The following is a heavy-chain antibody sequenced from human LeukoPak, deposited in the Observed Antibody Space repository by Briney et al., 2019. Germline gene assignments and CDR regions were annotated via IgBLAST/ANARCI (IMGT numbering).Heavy chain of an antibody. Sequence: GGSLRLSCAASGFTLSSYSMNWLRQAPGKGLEWVSYISSSSSTIYYADSVKGRFTISRDNAKNSLYLQMNSLRDEDTAVYYWARDQVTMVQAVNFDYWGQGTLVTVSS. D-gene: IGHD3-10*01. CDR1: GFTLSSYS. CDR2: ISSSSSTI. J-gene: IGHJ4*02. CDR3: ARDQVTMVQAVNFDY. V-gene: IGHV3-48*02.